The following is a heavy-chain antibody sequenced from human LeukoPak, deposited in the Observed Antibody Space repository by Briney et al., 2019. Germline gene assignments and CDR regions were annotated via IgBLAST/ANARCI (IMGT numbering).Heavy chain of an antibody. V-gene: IGHV4-59*01. CDR2: IYYSGST. Sequence: PSETLSLTCTVSGGSISSYYWSWIRQPLGKGLEWIGYIYYSGSTNYNPSLKSRVTISVDTSKNQFSLKLSSVTAADTAVYYCARGPTRNYFDYWGQGTLVTVSS. J-gene: IGHJ4*02. CDR1: GGSISSYY. CDR3: ARGPTRNYFDY.